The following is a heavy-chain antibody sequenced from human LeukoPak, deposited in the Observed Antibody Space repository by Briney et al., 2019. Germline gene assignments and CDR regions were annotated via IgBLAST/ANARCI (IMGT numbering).Heavy chain of an antibody. CDR3: ALPMGQH. CDR1: GFTFSSYG. V-gene: IGHV3-30*02. D-gene: IGHD3-10*01. Sequence: PAGTLRLSCAASGFTFSSYGMHWVREAPGKGLEGVAFIRNDESNKFYADPVKGRFTISRDNSKNTLYLQMNSLRSEDTAVYYCALPMGQHWGQGTLVTVSS. CDR2: IRNDESNK. J-gene: IGHJ4*02.